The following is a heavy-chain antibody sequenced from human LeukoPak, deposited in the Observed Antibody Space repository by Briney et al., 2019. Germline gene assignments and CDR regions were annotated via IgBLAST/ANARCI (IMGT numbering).Heavy chain of an antibody. Sequence: SETLSLTCGVSGGSISNTNWWSWVRQPPGQGLEWIGEISLTGLTHYNPSLESRVTVSLGKSKNQLSLNLTSVTAADTAVYYCARELLNAPTPGAYWGQGILVTVSS. CDR3: ARELLNAPTPGAY. J-gene: IGHJ4*02. D-gene: IGHD2-21*01. CDR2: ISLTGLT. V-gene: IGHV4-4*02. CDR1: GGSISNTNW.